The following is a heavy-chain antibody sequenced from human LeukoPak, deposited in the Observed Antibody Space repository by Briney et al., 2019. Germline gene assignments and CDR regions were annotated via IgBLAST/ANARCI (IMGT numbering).Heavy chain of an antibody. CDR3: ALSDAGYADY. D-gene: IGHD5-12*01. V-gene: IGHV4-59*01. Sequence: SETLSLTCTVSGGSISSYYWSWIRQPPGKGLEWIGYIYYSGSTNYNPSLKSRVTISVDTSKNQFSLKLSSVTAADTAVYYCALSDAGYADYWGQGTLVTVSS. J-gene: IGHJ4*02. CDR1: GGSISSYY. CDR2: IYYSGST.